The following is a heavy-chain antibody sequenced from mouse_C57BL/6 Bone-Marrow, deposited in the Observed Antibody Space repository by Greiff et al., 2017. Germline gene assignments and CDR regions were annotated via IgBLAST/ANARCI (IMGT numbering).Heavy chain of an antibody. CDR3: ARDYGSSYVNAY. J-gene: IGHJ3*01. V-gene: IGHV3-6*01. D-gene: IGHD1-1*01. CDR2: ISYDGSN. Sequence: EVQVVESGPGLVKPSQSLSLTCSVTGYSITSGYYWNWIRQFPGNKLEWMGYISYDGSNNYNPSLKNRISITRDTSKNQFFLKLNSVTTEDTATYYCARDYGSSYVNAYWGQGTLVTVSA. CDR1: GYSITSGYY.